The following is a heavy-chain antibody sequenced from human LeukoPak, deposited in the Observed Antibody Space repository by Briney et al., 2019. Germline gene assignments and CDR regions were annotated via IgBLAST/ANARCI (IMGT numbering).Heavy chain of an antibody. Sequence: LRETLSLTCSVSGVSISGYYWSWIRQPPGKGLEWIGYIYDSGSTNYNPSLKSRVTISADTSKNQFSLRLSSVTAADTAVYYCARYYYDSSGYYAFDIWGQGTMATVSS. D-gene: IGHD3-22*01. CDR1: GVSISGYY. J-gene: IGHJ3*02. CDR2: IYDSGST. CDR3: ARYYYDSSGYYAFDI. V-gene: IGHV4-59*01.